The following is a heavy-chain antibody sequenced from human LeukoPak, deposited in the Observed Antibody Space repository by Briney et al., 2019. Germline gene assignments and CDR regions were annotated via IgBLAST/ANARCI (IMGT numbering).Heavy chain of an antibody. V-gene: IGHV3-66*02. J-gene: IGHJ5*02. CDR1: GFTVGDKN. CDR2: IYSGGPT. D-gene: IGHD6-13*01. CDR3: ARGISAGNWFDP. Sequence: GGSLRLSCAASGFTVGDKNMGWVRQAPGKGLEWVSFIYSGGPTHYADAVKGRFTISRDNSKNTLYLQMDSLRVEDTAMYICARGISAGNWFDPWGQGTLVTVSS.